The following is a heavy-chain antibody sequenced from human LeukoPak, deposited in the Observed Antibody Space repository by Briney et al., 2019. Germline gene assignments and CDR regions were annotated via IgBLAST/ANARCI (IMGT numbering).Heavy chain of an antibody. D-gene: IGHD3-10*01. V-gene: IGHV3-23*01. CDR3: ARNYGSGGRWFDP. J-gene: IGHJ5*02. CDR1: GFTFSSYA. CDR2: ISGTAGSA. Sequence: GGSLRLSCAASGFTFSSYAMSWVRQAPGKGLEWVSGISGTAGSAYYADSVKGRFTISRDSSNNTLYLQMNSLRAEDTAVYYCARNYGSGGRWFDPWGLGTLVTVSS.